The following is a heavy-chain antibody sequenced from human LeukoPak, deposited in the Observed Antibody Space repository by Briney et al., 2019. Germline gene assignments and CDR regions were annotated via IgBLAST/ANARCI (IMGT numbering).Heavy chain of an antibody. V-gene: IGHV1-18*01. Sequence: ASVKLSCKASGYTFTSYGISWVRQAPGQGLEWMGWISAYNGNTNYAQKLQGRVTMTTDTSTSTAYMELRSLGPDDTAVYYCARDARFLEWLINWGQGTLVTVSA. CDR3: ARDARFLEWLIN. J-gene: IGHJ4*02. D-gene: IGHD3-3*01. CDR1: GYTFTSYG. CDR2: ISAYNGNT.